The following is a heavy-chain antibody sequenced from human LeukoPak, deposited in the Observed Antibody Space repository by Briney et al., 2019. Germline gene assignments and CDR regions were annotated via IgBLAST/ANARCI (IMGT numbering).Heavy chain of an antibody. CDR2: IYHSGSN. V-gene: IGHV4-38-2*02. J-gene: IGHJ5*02. D-gene: IGHD3-10*01. Sequence: SETLSLTCTVSGYSISSGYYWGWIRQPPGKGLEWIGSIYHSGSNYYNPSLKSRVTISVDTSKNQFSLKLSSVTAADTAVYYCARDITMARGVIPELNPELYNWFDPWGQGTLGTVSS. CDR1: GYSISSGYY. CDR3: ARDITMARGVIPELNPELYNWFDP.